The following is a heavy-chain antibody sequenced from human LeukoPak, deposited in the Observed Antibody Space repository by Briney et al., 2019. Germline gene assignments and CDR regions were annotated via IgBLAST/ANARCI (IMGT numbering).Heavy chain of an antibody. J-gene: IGHJ6*03. CDR2: ISASGST. CDR1: GGSISTYY. Sequence: SETLSLTCTDSGGSISTYYWSWIRQPAGKGLEWIGLISASGSTIYNPSLKSRVTMSVDTSKNQFSLRVTSVTAADTAMYYCASFTSASRHTIFYMDVWGNGTTVTVSS. CDR3: ASFTSASRHTIFYMDV. D-gene: IGHD3-9*01. V-gene: IGHV4-4*07.